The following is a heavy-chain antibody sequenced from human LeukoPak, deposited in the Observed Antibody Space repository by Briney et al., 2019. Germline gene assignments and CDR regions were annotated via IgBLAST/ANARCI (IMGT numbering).Heavy chain of an antibody. CDR1: GGTFSSYA. CDR3: ARVHYDSSGYYYIYYFDY. V-gene: IGHV1-69*05. CDR2: IIPIFGTA. J-gene: IGHJ4*02. D-gene: IGHD3-22*01. Sequence: SVKVSCKASGGTFSSYAISWVRRAPGQGLEWMREIIPIFGTANYAQRFQGRVTITTDESTSTAYMELSSLRSEDTPVYYCARVHYDSSGYYYIYYFDYWGQGTLVTVSS.